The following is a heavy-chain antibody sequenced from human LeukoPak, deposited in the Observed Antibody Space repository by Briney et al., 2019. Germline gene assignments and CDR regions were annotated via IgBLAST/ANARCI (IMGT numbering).Heavy chain of an antibody. V-gene: IGHV3-30*04. Sequence: GESVILSGAASGFTFSNYAMHWVRQAPGKGLEWVAIISYDGSNKYYADSVKGRFPSIRDNSKNTLYLQMISLRAEDTAVYYCARDPFDFWSGYYSYYFDYWGQGTLVTVSS. CDR2: ISYDGSNK. CDR3: ARDPFDFWSGYYSYYFDY. CDR1: GFTFSNYA. J-gene: IGHJ4*02. D-gene: IGHD3-3*01.